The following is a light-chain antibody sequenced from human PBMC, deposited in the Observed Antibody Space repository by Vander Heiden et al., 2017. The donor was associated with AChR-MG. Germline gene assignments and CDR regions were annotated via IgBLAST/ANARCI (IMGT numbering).Light chain of an antibody. Sequence: INMTQSPSTLSASVGDRVTITCRASQSISSWLAWYQQKPGKAPKLLSYKASSLESGVPSRFSGSGSGTEFTLTISSLQPDDFATYYCQQYNSYLTFGGGTKVEIK. CDR3: QQYNSYLT. J-gene: IGKJ4*01. CDR2: KAS. V-gene: IGKV1-5*03. CDR1: QSISSW.